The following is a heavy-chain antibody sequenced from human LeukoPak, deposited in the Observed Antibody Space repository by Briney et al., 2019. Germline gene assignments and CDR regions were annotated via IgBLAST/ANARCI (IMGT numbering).Heavy chain of an antibody. CDR2: INPNSGGT. D-gene: IGHD3-16*01. V-gene: IGHV1-2*02. CDR3: ARRVWGGNYDLDY. Sequence: ASVKVSCKASGYTFTGYYMHWVRQAPGQGLEWRGWINPNSGGTNYAQKFQGRVTMTRDTSISTAYMELSRLRSDDTAVYYFARRVWGGNYDLDYWGQGTLVTVSS. CDR1: GYTFTGYY. J-gene: IGHJ4*02.